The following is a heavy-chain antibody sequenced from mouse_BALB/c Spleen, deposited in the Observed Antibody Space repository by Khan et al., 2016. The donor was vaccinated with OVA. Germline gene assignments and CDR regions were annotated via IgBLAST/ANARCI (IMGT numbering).Heavy chain of an antibody. Sequence: EVQLQESGPEVVKPGTSVKMSCRASGYTFTDYSLDWVKQSHGKSLEWIGYIFPNTGDTVYNQKFKTKATLTVNISSSTAHMELRSLTSEDSAVXYCARSVYGSFAYWGQGTLVTVSA. V-gene: IGHV1S29*02. CDR3: ARSVYGSFAY. J-gene: IGHJ3*01. CDR2: IFPNTGDT. D-gene: IGHD1-2*01. CDR1: GYTFTDYS.